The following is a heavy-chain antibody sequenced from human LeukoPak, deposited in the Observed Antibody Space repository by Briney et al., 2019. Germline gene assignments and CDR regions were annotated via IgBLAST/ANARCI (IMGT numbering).Heavy chain of an antibody. V-gene: IGHV3-33*01. CDR3: ARWSCDH. CDR2: IWYDGSEK. Sequence: GTSLRLSCAASGFTFSSYGMDWVRQAPGKGLEWVAVIWYDGSEKYYADSVKGRLTISRDNSKNTLFLQMSSLTAEDTAVYYCARWSCDHWGQGTLVTVSS. J-gene: IGHJ5*02. CDR1: GFTFSSYG.